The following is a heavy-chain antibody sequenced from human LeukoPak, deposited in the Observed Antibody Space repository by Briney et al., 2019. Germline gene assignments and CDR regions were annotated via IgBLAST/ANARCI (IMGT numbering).Heavy chain of an antibody. CDR1: GGSISSYY. D-gene: IGHD3-22*01. Sequence: PSETLSLTCTVSGGSISSYYWSWIRQPPGEGLEWIGFIYHSGSTNYNPSLKSRVTISVDTSTNQFSLKMQSVTAADTAVYYCATHSFDSSDYLAEGGRGTLVTVPS. V-gene: IGHV4-59*08. J-gene: IGHJ4*02. CDR2: IYHSGST. CDR3: ATHSFDSSDYLAE.